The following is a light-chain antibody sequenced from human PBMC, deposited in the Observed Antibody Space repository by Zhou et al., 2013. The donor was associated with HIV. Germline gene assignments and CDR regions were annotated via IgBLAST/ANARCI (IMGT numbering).Light chain of an antibody. Sequence: DVVLTQSPLSLPVTRGQPASISCRSSQHLVHDDGNTYLNWFHQRPGQSPRRLIFEVSHRDSGVPDKFSGSGSGTHFTLKISRVEAEDVGVYYCMQALQTPTFGQGTKLEIK. J-gene: IGKJ2*01. CDR1: QHLVHDDGNTY. CDR3: MQALQTPT. V-gene: IGKV2-30*02. CDR2: EVS.